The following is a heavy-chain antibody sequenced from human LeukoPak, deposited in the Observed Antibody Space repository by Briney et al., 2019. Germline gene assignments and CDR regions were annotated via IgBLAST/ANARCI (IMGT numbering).Heavy chain of an antibody. CDR3: ARDGRRYYYDSSGCPGMPYYFDY. CDR1: GGSFSGYY. D-gene: IGHD3-22*01. Sequence: SETLSLTCAVYGGSFSGYYWSWIRQPPGKGLEWIGEINHSGSTNYNPSLKSRVTISVDTSKNQFSLKLSSVTAADTAVYYCARDGRRYYYDSSGCPGMPYYFDYWGQGTLVTVSS. V-gene: IGHV4-34*01. CDR2: INHSGST. J-gene: IGHJ4*02.